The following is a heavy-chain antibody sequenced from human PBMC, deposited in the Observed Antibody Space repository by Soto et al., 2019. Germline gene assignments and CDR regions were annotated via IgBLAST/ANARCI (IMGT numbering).Heavy chain of an antibody. CDR2: IKQDGSEK. CDR1: GFTFSSYW. Sequence: PGGSLRLSCAASGFTFSSYWMSWVRQAPGKGLEWVANIKQDGSEKYYVDSVKGRFTISRDNAKNSLYLQMNSLRAEDTAVYNCARDSLRAPPEAFDIWGQGTMVTVSS. CDR3: ARDSLRAPPEAFDI. J-gene: IGHJ3*02. V-gene: IGHV3-7*01.